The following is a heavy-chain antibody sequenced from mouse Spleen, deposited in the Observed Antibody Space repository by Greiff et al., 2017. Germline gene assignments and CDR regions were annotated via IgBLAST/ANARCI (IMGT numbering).Heavy chain of an antibody. CDR3: TRDYGSDWYFDV. Sequence: VQLQQSGTVLARPGASVKMSCKTSGYTFTSYWMHWVKQRPGQGLEWIGAIYPGNSDTSYNQKFKGKAKLTAVTSASTAYMELSSLTNEDSAVYYCTRDYGSDWYFDVWGAGTTVTVSS. CDR2: IYPGNSDT. CDR1: GYTFTSYW. D-gene: IGHD1-1*01. V-gene: IGHV1-5*01. J-gene: IGHJ1*01.